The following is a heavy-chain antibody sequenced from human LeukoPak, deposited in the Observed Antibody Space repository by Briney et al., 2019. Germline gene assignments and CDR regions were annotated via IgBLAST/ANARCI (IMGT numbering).Heavy chain of an antibody. D-gene: IGHD2-15*01. CDR3: ARDSCSAGVCHYGYFAL. Sequence: ASVKVSCKASGYTFTGYYMHWVRQAPGQGLEWMGWINPNSGATNYAQKFQGRVTMTRDTSISTASMELSSLKPDDTAVYYCARDSCSAGVCHYGYFALWGRGALVTVSS. V-gene: IGHV1-2*02. J-gene: IGHJ2*01. CDR2: INPNSGAT. CDR1: GYTFTGYY.